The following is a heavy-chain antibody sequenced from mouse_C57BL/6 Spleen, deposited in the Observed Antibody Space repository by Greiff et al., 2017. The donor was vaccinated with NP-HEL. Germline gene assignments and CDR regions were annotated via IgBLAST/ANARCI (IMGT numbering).Heavy chain of an antibody. CDR1: GFTFSDYG. CDR3: ARHYAMDY. CDR2: ISSGSSTI. Sequence: EVKLVESGGGLVKPGGSLKLSCAASGFTFSDYGMHWVRQAPEKGLEWVAYISSGSSTIYYADTVKGRFTISRDNATNTLFLQMTSLRSEDTATYYGARHYAMDYWGQGTSVTVSS. J-gene: IGHJ4*01. V-gene: IGHV5-17*01.